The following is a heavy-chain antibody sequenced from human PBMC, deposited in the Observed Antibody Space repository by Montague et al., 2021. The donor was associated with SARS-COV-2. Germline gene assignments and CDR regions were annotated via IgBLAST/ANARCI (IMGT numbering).Heavy chain of an antibody. D-gene: IGHD3-3*01. CDR2: IFYNGRT. Sequence: SETLSLTCTVSGGSISDSSLYWGWIRQPPGRGLEWVGSIFYNGRTYYNPSLRSRVTISVDTSKNQFSLKLTSVTASDTAVYYCAKGILVWSEGEGGDYWGLGTMVTVSS. CDR1: GGSISDSSLY. CDR3: AKGILVWSEGEGGDY. V-gene: IGHV4-39*01. J-gene: IGHJ4*02.